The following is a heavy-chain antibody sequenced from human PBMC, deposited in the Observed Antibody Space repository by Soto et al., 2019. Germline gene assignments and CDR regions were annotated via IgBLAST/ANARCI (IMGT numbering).Heavy chain of an antibody. CDR1: GGSIVITNW. Sequence: SETLSLTCAVSGGSIVITNWWSWFRQPPGEGLEWIGEISDSGITNYNPSLNGRLSISMDQSKNQFSLKLTSVTAADTALYFCARGFSMSDTSDKDRFYFYYGLNVWGQGTTVTVSS. J-gene: IGHJ6*02. V-gene: IGHV4-4*02. D-gene: IGHD3-10*02. CDR3: ARGFSMSDTSDKDRFYFYYGLNV. CDR2: ISDSGIT.